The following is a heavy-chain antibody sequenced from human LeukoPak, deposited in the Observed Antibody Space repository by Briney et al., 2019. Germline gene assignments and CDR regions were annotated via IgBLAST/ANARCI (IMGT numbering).Heavy chain of an antibody. J-gene: IGHJ3*02. CDR1: GFTFSRYA. CDR3: AKDQSSSLSIDAFDI. V-gene: IGHV3-23*01. Sequence: GGTLRLSCAVSGFTFSRYAMSWGRQAPGKGLEGGSAISGSGGSTYYADSLKRRFTISRDNSKNTLYLQMNSLRADDTAVYYCAKDQSSSLSIDAFDIWGQGTMVTVSS. CDR2: ISGSGGST. D-gene: IGHD6-13*01.